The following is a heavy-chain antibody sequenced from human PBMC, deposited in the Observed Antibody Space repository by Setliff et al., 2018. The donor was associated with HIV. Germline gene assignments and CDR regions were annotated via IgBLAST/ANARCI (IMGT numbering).Heavy chain of an antibody. CDR3: SNWNTTVDADS. D-gene: IGHD1-1*01. J-gene: IGHJ4*02. V-gene: IGHV4-39*01. CDR2: IYYSGST. CDR1: GGSISSSSYY. Sequence: SETLSLTCTVSGGSISSSSYYWGWVRQPPGKGLEWIGSIYYSGSTYYNPSLKSRVTIFVDTSKNQFSLKVRSVTAADTAVYYCSNWNTTVDADSWGQGTLVTVSS.